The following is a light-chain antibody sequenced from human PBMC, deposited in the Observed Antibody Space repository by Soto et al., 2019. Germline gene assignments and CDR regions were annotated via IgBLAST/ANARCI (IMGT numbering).Light chain of an antibody. Sequence: DIQMKQSPSTLSASVGDRVTITCRASQSISGWLAWYQQKAGKAPKLLIYKTSNLESAVPSRFSGSGSGTAFTLTISSLHPDDFATYYCQQYNSYPLTFGGGTKVDIK. V-gene: IGKV1-5*03. CDR2: KTS. CDR1: QSISGW. J-gene: IGKJ4*01. CDR3: QQYNSYPLT.